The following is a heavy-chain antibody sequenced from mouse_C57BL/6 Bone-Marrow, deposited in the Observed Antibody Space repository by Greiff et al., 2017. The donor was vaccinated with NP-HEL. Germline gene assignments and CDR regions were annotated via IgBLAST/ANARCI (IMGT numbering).Heavy chain of an antibody. CDR2: IDPSDSYT. Sequence: QVQLQQPGAELVMPGASVKLSCKASGYTFTSYWMHWVKQRPGQGLEWIGEIDPSDSYTNYNQKFKGKSTLTVDKSSSTAYMQLSSLTSEDSAVYYCARVTSLSYYFDYWGQGTTLTVSS. V-gene: IGHV1-69*01. CDR1: GYTFTSYW. D-gene: IGHD2-12*01. CDR3: ARVTSLSYYFDY. J-gene: IGHJ2*01.